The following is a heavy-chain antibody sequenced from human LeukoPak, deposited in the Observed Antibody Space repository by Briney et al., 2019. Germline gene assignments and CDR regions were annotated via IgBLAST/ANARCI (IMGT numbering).Heavy chain of an antibody. CDR3: ARLLVNPHYYFDL. Sequence: PSETLSLTYNVSGDSLRSYFWSWIRQSPGKGLEYIGYIYWTGSTNYNPSLKSRVIISVDTSKNQLSLTLSSVTAADTAVYFCARLLVNPHYYFDLWGRGTPVTVAS. J-gene: IGHJ2*01. CDR2: IYWTGST. D-gene: IGHD1-26*01. CDR1: GDSLRSYF. V-gene: IGHV4-59*08.